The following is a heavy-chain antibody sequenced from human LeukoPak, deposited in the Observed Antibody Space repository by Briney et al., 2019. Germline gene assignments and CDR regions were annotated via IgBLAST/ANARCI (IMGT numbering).Heavy chain of an antibody. CDR2: FDPEDGET. CDR3: AYTMIYPDAFDI. Sequence: ASVKVSCKVSGYTLTELSMHWVRQAPGKGLEWMGGFDPEDGETIYAQKFQGRVTMTRNTSISTAYMELSSLRSEDTAVYYCAYTMIYPDAFDIWGQGTMVTVSS. J-gene: IGHJ3*02. CDR1: GYTLTELS. D-gene: IGHD3-22*01. V-gene: IGHV1-24*01.